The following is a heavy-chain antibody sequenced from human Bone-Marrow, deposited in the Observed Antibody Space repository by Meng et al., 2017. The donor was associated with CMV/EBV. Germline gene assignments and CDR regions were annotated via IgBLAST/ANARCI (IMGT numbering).Heavy chain of an antibody. CDR3: ARDLRYFDWLPLYY. D-gene: IGHD3-9*01. CDR1: GYTFTGYY. V-gene: IGHV1-2*02. CDR2: INPNSGGT. Sequence: GQVVQCGAEVKNPGAAVKVSCKSSGYTFTGYYMHWVRQAPGQGLEWMGWINPNSGGTNYAQKFQGRVTMTRDTSISTAYMELSRLRSDDTAVYYCARDLRYFDWLPLYYWGQGTLVTVSS. J-gene: IGHJ4*02.